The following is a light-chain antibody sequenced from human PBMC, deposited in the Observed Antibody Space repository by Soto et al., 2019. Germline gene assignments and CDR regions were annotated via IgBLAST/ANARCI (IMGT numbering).Light chain of an antibody. CDR2: WAS. CDR3: QQYYSTPRT. Sequence: DIVMTQSPDSLAVSLGERATINCKSSQSLLYSSKNKNYLAWYQQKPGQPPNLLIYWASTRESGVPDRFSGSGSGTEFTLTISSLQAEEVAVYYCQQYYSTPRTFGQGTKVEIK. V-gene: IGKV4-1*01. J-gene: IGKJ1*01. CDR1: QSLLYSSKNKNY.